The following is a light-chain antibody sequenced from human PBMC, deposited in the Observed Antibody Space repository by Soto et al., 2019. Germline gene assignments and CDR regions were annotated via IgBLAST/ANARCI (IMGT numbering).Light chain of an antibody. CDR2: EVT. Sequence: QSVLTQSPSASGSPGQSVTISCIGTSSDVGGYNYVSWYQHHPGKAPKLITYEVTKRPSGVPDRFSGSRSGTTASLTVSGLQAEDEADYYCGSYAGGNTFVFGTGTKV. J-gene: IGLJ1*01. V-gene: IGLV2-8*01. CDR1: SSDVGGYNY. CDR3: GSYAGGNTFV.